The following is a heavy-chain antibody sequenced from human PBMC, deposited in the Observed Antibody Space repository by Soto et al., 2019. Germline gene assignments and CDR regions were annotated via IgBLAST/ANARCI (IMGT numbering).Heavy chain of an antibody. CDR3: ARYRGYGSGSYYNSFDY. CDR1: GGSISSGGYS. V-gene: IGHV4-30-2*01. J-gene: IGHJ4*02. Sequence: SETLSLTCAVSGGSISSGGYSWSWIRQPPGKGLEWIGYIYHSGSTYYNPSLKSRVTISVDRSKNQFSLKLSSVTAADTAVYYCARYRGYGSGSYYNSFDYWGQGTLVTVS. D-gene: IGHD3-10*01. CDR2: IYHSGST.